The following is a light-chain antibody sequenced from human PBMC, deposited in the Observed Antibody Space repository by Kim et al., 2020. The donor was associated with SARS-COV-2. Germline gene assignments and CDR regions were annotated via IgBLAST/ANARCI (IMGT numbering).Light chain of an antibody. CDR2: DAS. CDR3: QQRSNWPPLT. V-gene: IGKV3-11*01. CDR1: QSVSSY. Sequence: EIVLTQSPATLSLSPGERATLSCRASQSVSSYLAWYQQKPGQAPRLLIYDASNRATGIPARFSGSGSGTDFTLTISGLEPEDFAVYYCQQRSNWPPLTFGGGTKLEI. J-gene: IGKJ4*01.